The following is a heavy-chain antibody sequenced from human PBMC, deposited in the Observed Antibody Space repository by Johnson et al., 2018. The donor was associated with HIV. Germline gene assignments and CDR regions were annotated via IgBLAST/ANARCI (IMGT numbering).Heavy chain of an antibody. D-gene: IGHD1-26*01. Sequence: VQLVESGGGLIQPGGSLRLSCAASGFTVSSNYMSWVRQAPGKGLEWVSVIYSGGSTYYADSVKGRFNISRDNSKKPLYLQMNSRRAEDTSVYYCARGRYTTAEWDDAFDIWGQGTMVTVSS. CDR3: ARGRYTTAEWDDAFDI. J-gene: IGHJ3*02. CDR1: GFTVSSNY. CDR2: IYSGGST. V-gene: IGHV3-53*01.